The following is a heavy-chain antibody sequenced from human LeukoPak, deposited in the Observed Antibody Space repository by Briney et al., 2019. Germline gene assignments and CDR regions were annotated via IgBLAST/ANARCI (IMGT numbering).Heavy chain of an antibody. J-gene: IGHJ4*02. Sequence: SVKVSCKASGGTFSSYAISWVRQAPGQGLEWMGGIIPILGTANYAQKFQGRVTITTDESTSTAYMELSSLRSEDTAVYYCARVYYDSSGYYYSDYWGQGTLVTVSS. CDR1: GGTFSSYA. CDR3: ARVYYDSSGYYYSDY. CDR2: IIPILGTA. D-gene: IGHD3-22*01. V-gene: IGHV1-69*05.